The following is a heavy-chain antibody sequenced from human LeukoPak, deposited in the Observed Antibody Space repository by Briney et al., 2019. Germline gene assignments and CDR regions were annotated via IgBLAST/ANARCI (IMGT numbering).Heavy chain of an antibody. CDR2: MNPNSGNT. V-gene: IGHV1-8*01. CDR1: GYTFTSYD. Sequence: ASVKVSCKASGYTFTSYDINWVRQATGQGLEWMGWMNPNSGNTGYAQKFQGRVTMTRNTSISTAYMELSNLRSEDTAVYYCARGYVEYQLLSASTGAFDIWGQGTMVTVSS. J-gene: IGHJ3*02. CDR3: ARGYVEYQLLSASTGAFDI. D-gene: IGHD2-2*01.